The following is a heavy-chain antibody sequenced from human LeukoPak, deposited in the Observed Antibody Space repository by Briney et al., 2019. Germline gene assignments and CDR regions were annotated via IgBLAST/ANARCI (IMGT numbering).Heavy chain of an antibody. CDR3: ARRDYGDYNIDY. V-gene: IGHV3-20*04. J-gene: IGHJ4*02. CDR1: GFTFDDYG. Sequence: PGGSLRLSCTASGFTFDDYGMSWVRQAPGKGPEWVSGINWNGGSTGYADSVKGRFTISRDNAKNSLYLQMNSLRAEDTALYYRARRDYGDYNIDYWGQGTLVTVSS. D-gene: IGHD4-17*01. CDR2: INWNGGST.